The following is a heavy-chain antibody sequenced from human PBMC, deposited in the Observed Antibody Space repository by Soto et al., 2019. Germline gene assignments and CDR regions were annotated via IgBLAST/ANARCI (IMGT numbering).Heavy chain of an antibody. V-gene: IGHV4-4*07. D-gene: IGHD1-20*01. CDR2: MYTSGST. Sequence: PSETLSLTCTVSGGSMRGYYWSWIRQPAGKGLEWIGRMYTSGSTHYNPSLKSRVTMSGDTSKNQFSLRLSPVTAADTAVYYCARGNWNDDWFDPWGQGTLVTFSS. CDR3: ARGNWNDDWFDP. CDR1: GGSMRGYY. J-gene: IGHJ5*02.